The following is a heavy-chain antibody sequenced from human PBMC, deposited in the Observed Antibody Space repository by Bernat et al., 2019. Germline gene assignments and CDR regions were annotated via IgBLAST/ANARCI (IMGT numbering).Heavy chain of an antibody. CDR1: GFTFSSYW. Sequence: EVQLVESGGGLVQPGGSLRLSCAASGFTFSSYWMSWVRQAPGKGLEWVANIKQDGSEKYYVDSVKGRFTISRDNAKNSLYLQMNSLRAEDTALYYCAKDGGPRRYYDILTGYPPDVDNWFDPWGQGTLVTVSS. V-gene: IGHV3-7*03. CDR3: AKDGGPRRYYDILTGYPPDVDNWFDP. J-gene: IGHJ5*02. D-gene: IGHD3-9*01. CDR2: IKQDGSEK.